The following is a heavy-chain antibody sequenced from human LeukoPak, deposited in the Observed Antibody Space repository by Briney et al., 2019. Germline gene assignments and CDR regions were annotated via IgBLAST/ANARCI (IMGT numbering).Heavy chain of an antibody. CDR1: GFTFSSYE. V-gene: IGHV3-48*03. CDR2: ISSSGSTI. J-gene: IGHJ4*02. Sequence: GGSLRLSCAASGFTFSSYEMNWVRQAPGKGLERVSYISSSGSTIYYADSVKGRFTISRDNAKNSLYLQMNSLRAEDTAVYYCATAPIAVAGKVDYWGQGTLVTVSS. D-gene: IGHD6-19*01. CDR3: ATAPIAVAGKVDY.